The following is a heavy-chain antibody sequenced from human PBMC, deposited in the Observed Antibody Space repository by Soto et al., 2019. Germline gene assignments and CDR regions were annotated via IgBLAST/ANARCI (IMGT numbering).Heavy chain of an antibody. Sequence: QVQLQESGPGLVKPSQTLSLTCSVSGDSIISGGYYWNWIRQHPGTGLEWIGYIYYSGNTYYNPSLKSRVAISLDASKNRFSLNLRSVTAADTALYYCARGHVTGWSTFHYWGQGALVTVSS. D-gene: IGHD2-15*01. CDR1: GDSIISGGYY. J-gene: IGHJ4*02. V-gene: IGHV4-31*02. CDR2: IYYSGNT. CDR3: ARGHVTGWSTFHY.